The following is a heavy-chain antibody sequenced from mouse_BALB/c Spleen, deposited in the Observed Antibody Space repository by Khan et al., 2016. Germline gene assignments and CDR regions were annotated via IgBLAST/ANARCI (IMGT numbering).Heavy chain of an antibody. CDR3: ARWRDYYAMDY. J-gene: IGHJ4*01. CDR1: GYAFSSYW. CDR2: IYPGDGDT. V-gene: IGHV1-80*01. Sequence: VQLQESGAELVRPGSSVKISCKAAGYAFSSYWMNWVKQRPGQGLEWIGQIYPGDGDTNYNGKFKGKATLTADKSSSTAYMQLSSLTSEDSAVSFCARWRDYYAMDYWGQGTSVTVSS.